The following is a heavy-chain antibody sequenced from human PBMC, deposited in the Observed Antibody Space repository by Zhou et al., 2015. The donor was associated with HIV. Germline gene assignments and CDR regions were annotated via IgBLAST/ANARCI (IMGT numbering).Heavy chain of an antibody. CDR3: ARGLSIDYGGNSALRS. J-gene: IGHJ4*02. CDR1: GYTFTGYY. D-gene: IGHD4-23*01. V-gene: IGHV1-2*02. CDR2: INPNSGGT. Sequence: QVQLVQSGAEVKKPGASVKVSCKASGYTFTGYYMHWVRQAPGQGLEWMGWINPNSGGTNYAQKFQGRVTMTRDTSISTAYMELSRLRSDDTAVYYCARGLSIDYGGNSALRSWGQGTPGSPSPQ.